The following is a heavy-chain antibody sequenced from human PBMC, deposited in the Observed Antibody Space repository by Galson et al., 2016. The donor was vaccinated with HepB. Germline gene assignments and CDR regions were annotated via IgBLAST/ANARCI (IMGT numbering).Heavy chain of an antibody. J-gene: IGHJ4*02. CDR3: ASGTGAYVQ. CDR1: GCRVSRNTAA. Sequence: CAIPGCRVSRNTAAWNWIRQSPSRGLEWLGRTYYMSKWSSDYAVSMKSRITISADTSMNQFSLQLNSVTPEDTAVYYCASGTGAYVQWGQGTLVTVSS. V-gene: IGHV6-1*01. CDR2: TYYMSKWSS. D-gene: IGHD1-1*01.